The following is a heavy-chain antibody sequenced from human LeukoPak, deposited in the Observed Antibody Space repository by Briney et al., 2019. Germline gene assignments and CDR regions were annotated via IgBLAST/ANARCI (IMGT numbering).Heavy chain of an antibody. CDR3: ARGRASSPTFDY. Sequence: SETLSLTCSVSGGSISSGSYFWGWIRQPPGKGLEWIGSIYYSGSTYYNPSLKSRVTISVDTSKNQFSLKLSSVTAADTAVYYCARGRASSPTFDYWGQGTLVTVSS. D-gene: IGHD6-6*01. V-gene: IGHV4-39*07. J-gene: IGHJ4*02. CDR2: IYYSGST. CDR1: GGSISSGSYF.